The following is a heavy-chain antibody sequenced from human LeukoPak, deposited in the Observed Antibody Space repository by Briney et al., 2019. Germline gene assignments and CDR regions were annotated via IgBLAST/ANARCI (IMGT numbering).Heavy chain of an antibody. CDR2: INVYNGNT. V-gene: IGHV1-18*01. D-gene: IGHD6-6*01. CDR1: GYTFTSYG. J-gene: IGHJ3*02. CDR3: ARDFVAARTETDAFDI. Sequence: ASVKVSCKASGYTFTSYGINWVRQAPGQGLEWMGWINVYNGNTIYAQHLRGRVTMTTDTSTSTAYMELRSLRSDDTAVYYCARDFVAARTETDAFDIWGQGTMVTVSS.